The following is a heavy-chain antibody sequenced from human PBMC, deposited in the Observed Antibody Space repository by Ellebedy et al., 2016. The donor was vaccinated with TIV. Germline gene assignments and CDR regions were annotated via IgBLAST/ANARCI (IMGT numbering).Heavy chain of an antibody. CDR2: IYSGGGT. CDR1: GFTVSSNY. J-gene: IGHJ6*02. Sequence: GESLKISCAASGFTVSSNYMSWVRQAPGKGLEWFSGIYSGGGTYYADSVKGRFTISRDNYKNTLYLEMNSLRAEDTAVYYCARDTSGWGYGMDVWGQGTTVTVSS. CDR3: ARDTSGWGYGMDV. V-gene: IGHV3-53*01. D-gene: IGHD6-19*01.